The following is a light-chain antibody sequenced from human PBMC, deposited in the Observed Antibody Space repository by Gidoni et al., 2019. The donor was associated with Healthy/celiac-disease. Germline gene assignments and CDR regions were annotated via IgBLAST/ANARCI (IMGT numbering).Light chain of an antibody. CDR2: GAA. CDR3: QQYNDWPGT. CDR1: HSVSSN. V-gene: IGKV3D-15*01. J-gene: IGKJ1*01. Sequence: EIVMTQSPATLSVSPGESATLSCRASHSVSSNLAWYQQKPGQSPRLLIYGAAIRATGIPARFSGSWSGTEFTLTISSLQSEDFAVYYCQQYNDWPGTFGQGTKVEIK.